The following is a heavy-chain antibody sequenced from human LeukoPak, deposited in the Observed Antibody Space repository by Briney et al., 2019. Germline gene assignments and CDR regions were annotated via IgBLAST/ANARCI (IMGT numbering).Heavy chain of an antibody. J-gene: IGHJ3*02. D-gene: IGHD2-2*01. CDR2: IKQDGSDK. V-gene: IGHV3-7*01. Sequence: HPGGSLRLSCAASGFTFTTHWMSWVRQAPGKGLEWVANIKQDGSDKYYVESVKGRFTISRDNAKNSLFLQMSSLRAEDSAVYYCARLSDTEGSSTSYRASDIWGQGTTVTVSS. CDR3: ARLSDTEGSSTSYRASDI. CDR1: GFTFTTHW.